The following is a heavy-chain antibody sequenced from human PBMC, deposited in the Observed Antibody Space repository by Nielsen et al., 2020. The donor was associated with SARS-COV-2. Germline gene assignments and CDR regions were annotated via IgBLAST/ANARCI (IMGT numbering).Heavy chain of an antibody. Sequence: SETLSLTCTVSGASISSYYWSWIRQPPGKGLEWIGYIYYSGSTNYNPSHKSRDTISVDSSKNQFSLKLSTVTAADPAVYSCARGGTIRPLDYWGQGTPVTVSS. CDR2: IYYSGST. V-gene: IGHV4-59*01. J-gene: IGHJ4*02. CDR3: ARGGTIRPLDY. CDR1: GASISSYY. D-gene: IGHD1-1*01.